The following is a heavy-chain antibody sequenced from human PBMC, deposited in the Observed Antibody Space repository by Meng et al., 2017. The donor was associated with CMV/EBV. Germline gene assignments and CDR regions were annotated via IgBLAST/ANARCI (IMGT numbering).Heavy chain of an antibody. J-gene: IGHJ3*02. D-gene: IGHD5-24*01. Sequence: ASVKVSCKASGYSFSDYYMHWVRQAPGQGLEWMGWINPNSGGTNYAQKFQGRVTMTRDTSISTAYMELSRLSSDDTAVYYCARNWRDGHTLDPFTIWGQGT. V-gene: IGHV1-2*02. CDR3: ARNWRDGHTLDPFTI. CDR1: GYSFSDYY. CDR2: INPNSGGT.